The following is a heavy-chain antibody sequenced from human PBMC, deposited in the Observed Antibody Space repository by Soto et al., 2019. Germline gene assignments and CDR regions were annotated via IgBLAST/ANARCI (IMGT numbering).Heavy chain of an antibody. CDR1: GGSISSYY. Sequence: SETLSLTCTVSGGSISSYYWSWIRQPPGKGLEWIGYIYYSGSTNYNPSLKSRVTISVDTSKNQFSLKLSSVTAADTAVYYCARAITMVRGVIGWFDPWGQGTPVTVSS. V-gene: IGHV4-59*01. D-gene: IGHD3-10*01. J-gene: IGHJ5*02. CDR3: ARAITMVRGVIGWFDP. CDR2: IYYSGST.